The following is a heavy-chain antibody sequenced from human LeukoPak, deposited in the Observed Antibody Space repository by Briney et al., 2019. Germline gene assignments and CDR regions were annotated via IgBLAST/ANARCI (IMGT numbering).Heavy chain of an antibody. D-gene: IGHD3-16*01. CDR1: GGSLSGDNYY. Sequence: SETLSLTCTPSGGSLSGDNYYWSWTRQPPGKGLQWIAYISLSASTNYNPSLKSRVTISLDTSKNQFSLRLTSVTAADTAVYYCAKTGAPMGGYWGQGTLVTVSS. CDR2: ISLSAST. CDR3: AKTGAPMGGY. J-gene: IGHJ4*02. V-gene: IGHV4-61*01.